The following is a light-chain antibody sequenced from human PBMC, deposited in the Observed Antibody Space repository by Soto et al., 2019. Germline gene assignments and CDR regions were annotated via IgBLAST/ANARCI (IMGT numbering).Light chain of an antibody. CDR3: QKYDSAPLT. J-gene: IGKJ4*01. CDR1: QGIRNY. Sequence: DIQMTQSPSSLSASVGDRVTITCRASQGIRNYLAWYQQKPGKVPKLLIYAASTLQSGVPSRFSGSGSGTDFTLTISSLQPEDGATYYCQKYDSAPLTFGGGTKVEI. CDR2: AAS. V-gene: IGKV1-27*01.